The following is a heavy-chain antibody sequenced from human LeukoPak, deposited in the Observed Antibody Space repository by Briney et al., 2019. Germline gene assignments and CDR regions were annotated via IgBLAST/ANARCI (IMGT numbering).Heavy chain of an antibody. D-gene: IGHD4-17*01. V-gene: IGHV3-7*01. CDR3: ASSVTTTGFDY. J-gene: IGHJ4*02. CDR1: GFTFSSYW. CDR2: INQEGSET. Sequence: GGSLRLSCAASGFTFSSYWMSWVRQAPGNGLEWVANINQEGSETYYVDSVKGRFTISRDNAKNSLYLQMNSLRAEDTAVYYCASSVTTTGFDYWGQGTLVTVSS.